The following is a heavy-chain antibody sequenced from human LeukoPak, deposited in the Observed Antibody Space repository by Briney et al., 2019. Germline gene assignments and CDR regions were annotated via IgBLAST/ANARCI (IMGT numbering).Heavy chain of an antibody. CDR2: IYYSGST. CDR1: GGSIGSSSYY. V-gene: IGHV4-39*07. CDR3: ARLRYYDSSGYYSPLYYFDY. D-gene: IGHD3-22*01. Sequence: SETLSLTCTVSGGSIGSSSYYWGWIRQPPGKGLEWIGSIYYSGSTYYNPSLKSRVTISVDTSKNQFSLKLSSVTAADTAVYYCARLRYYDSSGYYSPLYYFDYWGQGTLVTVSS. J-gene: IGHJ4*02.